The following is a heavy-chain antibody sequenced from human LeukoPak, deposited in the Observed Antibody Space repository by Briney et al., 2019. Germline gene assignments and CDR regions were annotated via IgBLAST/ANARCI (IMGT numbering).Heavy chain of an antibody. CDR3: ARKPDGFDV. CDR2: INQDGSET. V-gene: IGHV3-7*01. CDR1: GFSFNTYW. Sequence: PGGSLKLSCAASGFSFNTYWMSWVRQAPGKGLECVANINQDGSETQYVDSVKGRFTISRDNAENSLHLQVSSLRGEDSGIYYCARKPDGFDVWGQGTTVTVSS. J-gene: IGHJ3*01.